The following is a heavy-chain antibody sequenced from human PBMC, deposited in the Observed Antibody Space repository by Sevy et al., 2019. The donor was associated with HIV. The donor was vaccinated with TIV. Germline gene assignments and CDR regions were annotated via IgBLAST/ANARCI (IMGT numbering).Heavy chain of an antibody. D-gene: IGHD6-13*01. CDR1: GFTFSSYA. J-gene: IGHJ1*01. Sequence: GGSLRLSCAASGFTFSSYAMSWVRQAPGKGLEWVSAISHSGDGTYYADSVKGRFTISRDNSKNTLYLEMNSLRAEDTAVYYCAREDGSRQYFQYWGQGTLVTVSS. CDR2: ISHSGDGT. V-gene: IGHV3-23*01. CDR3: AREDGSRQYFQY.